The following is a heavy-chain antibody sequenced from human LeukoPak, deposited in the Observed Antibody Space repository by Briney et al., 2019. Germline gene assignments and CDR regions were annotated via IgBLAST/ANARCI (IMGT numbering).Heavy chain of an antibody. J-gene: IGHJ3*02. CDR3: ARGRWLQSDDAFDI. V-gene: IGHV1-18*01. Sequence: GASVKVSCKASGYRFTSYGISWVRQAHGQGLEWMGWISAYNGNTNYAQKLQGRVTMTTDTSTSTAYMELRSLRSDDTAVYYCARGRWLQSDDAFDIWGQGTMVTVSS. D-gene: IGHD5-24*01. CDR1: GYRFTSYG. CDR2: ISAYNGNT.